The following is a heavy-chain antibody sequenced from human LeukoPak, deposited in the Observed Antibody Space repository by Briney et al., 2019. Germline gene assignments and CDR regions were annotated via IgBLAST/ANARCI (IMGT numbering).Heavy chain of an antibody. CDR2: ISYDGSNK. V-gene: IGHV3-30*04. J-gene: IGHJ4*02. CDR1: GVTFSSYA. Sequence: GGSLRLSCEASGVTFSSYAMHWVRQAPGKGLEWVAVISYDGSNKYYADSVKGRFTISRDNSKNTLYLQMNSLRAEDTAVYYCASGLELDYWGQGTLVTVSS. CDR3: ASGLELDY.